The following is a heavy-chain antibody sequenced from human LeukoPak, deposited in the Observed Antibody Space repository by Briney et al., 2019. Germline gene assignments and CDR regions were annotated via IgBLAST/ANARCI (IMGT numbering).Heavy chain of an antibody. J-gene: IGHJ6*02. V-gene: IGHV1-2*02. D-gene: IGHD4-23*01. Sequence: ASVKVSCKASGYSFTGYYIHWVRRALGQGLEWMGWINPNSGGTKYAQKFQGRLTMTRDTSISTANMELSRLRSDDTAVYYCARERTTVVTLDYYYGMDVWGQGTTVTVSS. CDR2: INPNSGGT. CDR1: GYSFTGYY. CDR3: ARERTTVVTLDYYYGMDV.